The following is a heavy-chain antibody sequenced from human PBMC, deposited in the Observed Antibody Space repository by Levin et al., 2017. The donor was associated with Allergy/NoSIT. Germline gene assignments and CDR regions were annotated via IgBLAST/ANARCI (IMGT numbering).Heavy chain of an antibody. CDR3: AARAAFDF. J-gene: IGHJ3*01. Sequence: PGGSLRLSCKGSGYMFDVTWLAWVRQKPGQGLEWVGIILPEDSDTRYSPLFEGQVTISVDKSISTVYLQWTSLKASDTAMYYCAARAAFDFWGQGTMVTVSS. V-gene: IGHV5-51*01. CDR1: GYMFDVTW. CDR2: ILPEDSDT.